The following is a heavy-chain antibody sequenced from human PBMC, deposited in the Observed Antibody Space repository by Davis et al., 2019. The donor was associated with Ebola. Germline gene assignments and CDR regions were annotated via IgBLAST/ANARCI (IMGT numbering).Heavy chain of an antibody. V-gene: IGHV3-30*02. D-gene: IGHD6-19*01. CDR1: GFTFSSYA. J-gene: IGHJ4*02. CDR2: IPFATTNI. Sequence: GESLKISCAASGFTFSSYAMSWVRQAPGKGLEWVAFIPFATTNIYYVDSVRGRFTVTRDNSKNTLYLQMSSLRTEDTAVYYCAKIQFSNGWSAFDFWGQGTLVTVSA. CDR3: AKIQFSNGWSAFDF.